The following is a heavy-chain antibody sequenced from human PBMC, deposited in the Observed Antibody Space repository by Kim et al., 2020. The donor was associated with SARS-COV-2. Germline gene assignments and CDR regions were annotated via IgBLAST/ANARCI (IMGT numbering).Heavy chain of an antibody. CDR2: INTSTGNP. Sequence: ASVKVSCKTSGYAFTTHALNWVRQAPGQGLEWMGWINTSTGNPTYAQGFTGRYVFSLDTSVSTAYLQISSLEAEDTGVYYCARSTAVAEGYFDNWGQGTL. CDR3: ARSTAVAEGYFDN. J-gene: IGHJ4*02. V-gene: IGHV7-4-1*02. CDR1: GYAFTTHA. D-gene: IGHD6-19*01.